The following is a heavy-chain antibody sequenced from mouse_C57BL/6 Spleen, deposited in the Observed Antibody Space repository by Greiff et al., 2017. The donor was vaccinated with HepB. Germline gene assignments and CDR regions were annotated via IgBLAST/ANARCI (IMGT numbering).Heavy chain of an antibody. D-gene: IGHD3-3*01. V-gene: IGHV1-5*01. CDR3: TREPEGPHYAMDY. CDR1: GYTFTSYW. Sequence: EVQLQQSGTVLARPGASVKMSCKTSGYTFTSYWMHWVKQRPGQGLEWIGAIYPGNSDTSYNQKFKGKAKLTAVTSASTAYMELSSLTNEDSAVYYCTREPEGPHYAMDYWGQGTSVTVSS. J-gene: IGHJ4*01. CDR2: IYPGNSDT.